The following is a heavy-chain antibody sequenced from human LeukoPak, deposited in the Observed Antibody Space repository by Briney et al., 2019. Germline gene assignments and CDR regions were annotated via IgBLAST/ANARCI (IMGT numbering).Heavy chain of an antibody. V-gene: IGHV3-23*01. CDR1: GFTFDIYA. J-gene: IGHJ5*02. Sequence: GGSLRLSCAASGFTFDIYAMTWVRQAPGKGLDWVSGITASGVRTFYSDSVKGRFTISGDASKSTLYLQMDSLRAEDTALYYCTADIKTRLDLWGQGTLVTVSS. CDR3: TADIKTRLDL. CDR2: ITASGVRT. D-gene: IGHD6-6*01.